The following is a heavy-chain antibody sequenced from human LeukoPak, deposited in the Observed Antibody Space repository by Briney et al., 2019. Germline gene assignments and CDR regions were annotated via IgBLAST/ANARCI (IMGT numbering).Heavy chain of an antibody. Sequence: GGSLRLSCEASGFTFSSYWMHWVRQAPGKGLVWVSRINSDESTTNYADSVKGRFTISRDNAKNTLYLQMDSLRAEDTAVYYCVRESGAAADHWGQGTLVTVSS. V-gene: IGHV3-74*01. J-gene: IGHJ4*02. CDR1: GFTFSSYW. CDR3: VRESGAAADH. D-gene: IGHD6-13*01. CDR2: INSDESTT.